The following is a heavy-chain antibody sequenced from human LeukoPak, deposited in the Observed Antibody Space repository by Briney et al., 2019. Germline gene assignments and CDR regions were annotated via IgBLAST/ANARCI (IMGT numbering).Heavy chain of an antibody. CDR1: GYSFTSYW. D-gene: IGHD6-6*01. V-gene: IGHV5-51*01. CDR2: IYPGDSET. CDR3: ASRTSSSIHDAFDI. J-gene: IGHJ3*02. Sequence: PGESLKISCEGSGYSFTSYWIGWVRQMPGKGLEWMGIIYPGDSETRYSPSFQGQVTISADKSISTAYLQWSSLKASDTAMYYCASRTSSSIHDAFDIWGQGTMVTVSS.